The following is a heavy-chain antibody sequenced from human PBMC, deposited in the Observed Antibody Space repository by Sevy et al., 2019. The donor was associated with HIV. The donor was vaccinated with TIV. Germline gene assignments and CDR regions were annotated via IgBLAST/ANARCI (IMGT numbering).Heavy chain of an antibody. J-gene: IGHJ5*02. Sequence: GGYLRLSCAASGFTFNDYNLSWIRQAPGKGLEWVSYISTSTSTTTIYYADSVKGRFTSSRDNAKNSIYLQMNSLRVDDTAVYYCARAAGWFDAWGQGTLVTVSS. CDR3: ARAAGWFDA. CDR2: ISTSTSTTTI. CDR1: GFTFNDYN. V-gene: IGHV3-11*01.